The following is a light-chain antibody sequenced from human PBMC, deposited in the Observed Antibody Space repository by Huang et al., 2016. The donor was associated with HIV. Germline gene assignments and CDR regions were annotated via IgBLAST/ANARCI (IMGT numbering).Light chain of an antibody. Sequence: EIVMTQSPATLSVSPGERATLSCRASQSVSSNLAWYQQKPGQAPRLLMYGASTRATCVPARFSGSGSGTEFTLTISSLQSEDFAVYYCQQYNNWPPYTIGQGTNLEIK. V-gene: IGKV3-15*01. CDR3: QQYNNWPPYT. CDR2: GAS. J-gene: IGKJ2*01. CDR1: QSVSSN.